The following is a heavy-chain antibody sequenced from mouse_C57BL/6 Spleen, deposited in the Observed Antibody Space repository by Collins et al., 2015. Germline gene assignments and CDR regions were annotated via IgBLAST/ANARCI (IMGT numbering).Heavy chain of an antibody. J-gene: IGHJ1*01. Sequence: VQLVESGGGLVQPKGSLKLSCAASGFTFNTYAMNWVRQAPGKGLEWVARIRSKSNNYATYYADSVKDRFTISRDDSQSMLYLQMNNLKTEDTAMYYCVRPFYYYGSSYDWYFDVWGAGTTVTVSS. CDR2: IRSKSNNYAT. D-gene: IGHD1-1*01. CDR3: VRPFYYYGSSYDWYFDV. V-gene: IGHV10-1*02. CDR1: GFTFNTYA.